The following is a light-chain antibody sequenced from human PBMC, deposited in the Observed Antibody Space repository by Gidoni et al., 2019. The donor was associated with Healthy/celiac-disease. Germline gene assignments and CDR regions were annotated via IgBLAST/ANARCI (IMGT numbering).Light chain of an antibody. Sequence: IVLTQSPATLSLSPGERATLSCRASQSVSSYLAWYQQKPGQAPRLLIYDASNRATGIPARFSGSGSGTDFTLTISSLEPEDFAVYYCQQRSNWPLALTFXGXTKVEIK. J-gene: IGKJ4*01. V-gene: IGKV3-11*01. CDR2: DAS. CDR1: QSVSSY. CDR3: QQRSNWPLALT.